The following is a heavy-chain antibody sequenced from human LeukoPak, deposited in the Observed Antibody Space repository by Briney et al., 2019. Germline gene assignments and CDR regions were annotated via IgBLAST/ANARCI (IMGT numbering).Heavy chain of an antibody. J-gene: IGHJ6*03. CDR1: GGTFSSYA. CDR3: ARIGYCSSTSCYHYYMDV. D-gene: IGHD2-2*03. Sequence: SVKVSCKASGGTFSSYAISWVRQAPGQGLEWMGGIIPIFGTANYAQKFQGRVTITTDESTSTAYMELSSLRSEDAAVYYCARIGYCSSTSCYHYYMDVWGKGTTVTVSS. CDR2: IIPIFGTA. V-gene: IGHV1-69*05.